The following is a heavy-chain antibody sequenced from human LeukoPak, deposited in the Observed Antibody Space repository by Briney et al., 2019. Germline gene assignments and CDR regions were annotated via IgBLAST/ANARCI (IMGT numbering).Heavy chain of an antibody. CDR1: GFTFSSYA. J-gene: IGHJ4*02. V-gene: IGHV3-7*03. CDR3: AREWGIDY. D-gene: IGHD3-16*01. CDR2: IKQDGSER. Sequence: PGGSLRLSCAASGFTFSSYAMHWVRQAPGKGLEWVASIKQDGSERLYVDSVKGRFTISRDNAKNSLYLQMNSLRAEDTAVYYCAREWGIDYWGQGTLVTVSS.